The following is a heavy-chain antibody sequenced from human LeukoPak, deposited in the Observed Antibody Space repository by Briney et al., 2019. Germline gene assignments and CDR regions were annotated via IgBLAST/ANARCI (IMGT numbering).Heavy chain of an antibody. CDR3: ARDPYDYVWGSYRYTGVSIDY. CDR1: GFSVSSDY. V-gene: IGHV3-53*01. CDR2: IYSGGKT. D-gene: IGHD3-16*02. Sequence: GGSLRLSCAASGFSVSSDYMSWVRQAPGKGLEWVSVIYSGGKTYYADSVKGRFTISRDNSKNTVYLQMNSLRAEDTAVYYCARDPYDYVWGSYRYTGVSIDYWGQGTLVTVSS. J-gene: IGHJ4*02.